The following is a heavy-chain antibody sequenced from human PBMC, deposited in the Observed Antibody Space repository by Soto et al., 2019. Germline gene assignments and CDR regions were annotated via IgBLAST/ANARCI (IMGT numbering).Heavy chain of an antibody. CDR3: ARGPSGDKVDY. D-gene: IGHD1-26*01. J-gene: IGHJ4*02. Sequence: QVQLQEPGPRLVEPSHTLSLTCTVSGASISNGYYSWSWIRQSPGTGLEWIGHIHSAGTTYSNPSLKSRLTIPVDMSKNQFALKLSSLTAADTAVYYCARGPSGDKVDYWGQGTLVTVSS. CDR1: GASISNGYYS. V-gene: IGHV4-30-4*01. CDR2: IHSAGTT.